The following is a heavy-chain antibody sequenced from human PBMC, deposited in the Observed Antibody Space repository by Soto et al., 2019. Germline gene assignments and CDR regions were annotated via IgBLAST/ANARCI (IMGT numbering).Heavy chain of an antibody. Sequence: GGSLRLSCAASGFTFSSYAMSWVRQAPGKGLEWVSAISGSGGSTYYADSVKGRFTISRDNSKNTLYLQMNSLRAEDTAVYYCVLDCSGGSCYYYYYYYGMDVWGQGTXVTVSS. CDR3: VLDCSGGSCYYYYYYYGMDV. D-gene: IGHD2-15*01. J-gene: IGHJ6*02. CDR2: ISGSGGST. CDR1: GFTFSSYA. V-gene: IGHV3-23*01.